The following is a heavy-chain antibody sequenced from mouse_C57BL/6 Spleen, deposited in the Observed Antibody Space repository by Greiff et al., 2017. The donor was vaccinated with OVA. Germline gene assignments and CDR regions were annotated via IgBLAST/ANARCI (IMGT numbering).Heavy chain of an antibody. CDR1: GFTFSSYG. V-gene: IGHV5-6*01. D-gene: IGHD1-1*02. Sequence: EVQLVESGGDLVKPGGSLKLSCAASGFTFSSYGMSWVRQTPDKRLEWVATISSGGSYTYYPDSVKGRFTISRDNAKNTLYLQMSSLKSEDTAMYYCARRGDGDYFDYWGQGTTLTVSS. CDR3: ARRGDGDYFDY. J-gene: IGHJ2*01. CDR2: ISSGGSYT.